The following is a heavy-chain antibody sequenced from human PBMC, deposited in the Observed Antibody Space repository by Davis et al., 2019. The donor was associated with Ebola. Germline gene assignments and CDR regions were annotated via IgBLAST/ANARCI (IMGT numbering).Heavy chain of an antibody. J-gene: IGHJ4*02. CDR1: GFTFTSSA. V-gene: IGHV1-58*02. D-gene: IGHD4-17*01. CDR3: AKDRLDDYGDLMGFDY. Sequence: AASVKVSCKASGFTFTSSAMQWVRQARGQRLEWIGWIVVGSGNTNYAQKFQERVTITRDMSTSTAYMELSSLRSEDTAVYYCAKDRLDDYGDLMGFDYWGQGTLVTVSS. CDR2: IVVGSGNT.